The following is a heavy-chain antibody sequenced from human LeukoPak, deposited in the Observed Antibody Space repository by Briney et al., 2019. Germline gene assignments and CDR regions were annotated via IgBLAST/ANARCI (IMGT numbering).Heavy chain of an antibody. J-gene: IGHJ4*02. D-gene: IGHD3-22*01. CDR2: ISWNSGSI. Sequence: GRSLRLYCAASGFTFDDYAMHWVRQAPGKGLEWVSGISWNSGSIGYADSVKGRFTISRDNAKNSLYLQMNSLRAEDTALYYCAKAGAYDSSGSFDYWGQGTLVTVSS. CDR3: AKAGAYDSSGSFDY. CDR1: GFTFDDYA. V-gene: IGHV3-9*01.